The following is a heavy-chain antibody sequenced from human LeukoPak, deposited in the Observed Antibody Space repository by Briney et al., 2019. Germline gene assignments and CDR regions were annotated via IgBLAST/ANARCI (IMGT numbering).Heavy chain of an antibody. J-gene: IGHJ4*02. V-gene: IGHV3-30*04. CDR3: ARGDGFAVATSSCFDY. CDR2: ISYDGSNK. Sequence: PGGSLRLSCAASGFTFSSYAMHWVRHAPGKGLEWVAVISYDGSNKYYADSVKGRFTISRDNSKNTLYLQMNSLRAEDTAVYYRARGDGFAVATSSCFDYWGQGTLVTVSS. CDR1: GFTFSSYA. D-gene: IGHD5-12*01.